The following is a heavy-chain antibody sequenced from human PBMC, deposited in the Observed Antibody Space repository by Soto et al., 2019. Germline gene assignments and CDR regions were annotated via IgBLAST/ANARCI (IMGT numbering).Heavy chain of an antibody. CDR3: ARGGGFDSFDY. D-gene: IGHD3-10*01. Sequence: TLSLTCTVSGASITYGAYAWSWIRQTPGKGLEWIGYINHLETTFYNPSFESRLTLSIDRTKNQFSLNLKSMSAADRAVYFCARGGGFDSFDYWGQGILVTVSS. V-gene: IGHV4-30-2*01. J-gene: IGHJ4*02. CDR1: GASITYGAYA. CDR2: INHLETT.